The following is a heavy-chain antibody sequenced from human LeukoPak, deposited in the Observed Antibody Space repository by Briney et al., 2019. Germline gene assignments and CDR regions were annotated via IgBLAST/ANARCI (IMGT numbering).Heavy chain of an antibody. CDR2: FDPEDGET. Sequence: ASVKVSCKVSGYTLTELSMHWVRQAPGKGLEWMGGFDPEDGETIYAQKFQGRVTITADESTSTAYMELSSLRSEDTAVYYCARDQYYYGMDVWGQGTTVTVSS. V-gene: IGHV1-24*01. CDR1: GYTLTELS. CDR3: ARDQYYYGMDV. J-gene: IGHJ6*02.